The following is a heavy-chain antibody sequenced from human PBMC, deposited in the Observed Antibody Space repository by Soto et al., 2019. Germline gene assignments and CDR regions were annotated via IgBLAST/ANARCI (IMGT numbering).Heavy chain of an antibody. J-gene: IGHJ2*01. CDR2: IYWDDDK. V-gene: IGHV2-5*02. Sequence: QTTLKESGPTLVKPTQTLTLTCTFSGFSLSTSGVGVGWIRQPPGKALEWLARIYWDDDKRYSPSLKSRLTITKDTSKNQVVLTMTNMDPVDTATYYCAHRQRIAVVGTRYWYFDLWGRGTLVTVSS. CDR1: GFSLSTSGVG. D-gene: IGHD6-19*01. CDR3: AHRQRIAVVGTRYWYFDL.